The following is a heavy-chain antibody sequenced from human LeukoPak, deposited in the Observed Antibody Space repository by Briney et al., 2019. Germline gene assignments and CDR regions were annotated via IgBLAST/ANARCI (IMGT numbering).Heavy chain of an antibody. CDR3: ARAEYYDILTGYYIPPPFDY. J-gene: IGHJ4*02. V-gene: IGHV1-18*01. CDR2: ISTYNGHT. CDR1: GYTFTSYG. D-gene: IGHD3-9*01. Sequence: GASVKVSCKASGYTFTSYGITWVRQAPGQGLEWMGWISTYNGHTNYAQKLQGRVTMTTDTSTSTAYMELRSLRSDDTAVYYCARAEYYDILTGYYIPPPFDYWGQGTLVTVSS.